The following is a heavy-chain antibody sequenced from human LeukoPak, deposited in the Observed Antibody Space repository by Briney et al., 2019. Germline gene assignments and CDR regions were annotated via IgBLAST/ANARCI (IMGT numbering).Heavy chain of an antibody. V-gene: IGHV1-2*02. D-gene: IGHD1-26*01. CDR2: INTNSGGT. CDR3: VRDWEGGRYPYFDY. Sequence: ASVKVSCKTSGYTFTSYYIHWVRQAPGQGLEWMGCINTNSGGTNYAQKFQGRVTVTRDTSISTAYMELSGLRSDDTAVYYCVRDWEGGRYPYFDYWGQGTLVTVSS. CDR1: GYTFTSYY. J-gene: IGHJ4*02.